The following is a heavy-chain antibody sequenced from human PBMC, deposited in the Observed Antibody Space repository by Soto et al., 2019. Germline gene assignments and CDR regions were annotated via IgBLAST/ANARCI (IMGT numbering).Heavy chain of an antibody. Sequence: ASVKVSCKASGYTFTSYAMHWVRQAPGQRLEWMGWINAGNGNTKYSQKFQGRVTITGDTSASTAYMELSSLRSEDTAVYYCARDDDYYDSSGIYGFDPWGQGTLVPAPS. D-gene: IGHD3-22*01. V-gene: IGHV1-3*01. CDR3: ARDDDYYDSSGIYGFDP. J-gene: IGHJ5*02. CDR2: INAGNGNT. CDR1: GYTFTSYA.